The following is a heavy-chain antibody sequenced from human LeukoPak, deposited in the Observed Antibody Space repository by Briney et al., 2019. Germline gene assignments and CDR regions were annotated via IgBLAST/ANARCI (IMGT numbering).Heavy chain of an antibody. D-gene: IGHD3-10*01. CDR1: GGTFSSYA. J-gene: IGHJ4*02. CDR3: ARGNGPGSLYYFDY. CDR2: SIPIFGTA. V-gene: IGHV1-69*06. Sequence: SSVKVSCKASGGTFSSYAISWVRQAPGQGLEWMGGSIPIFGTANYAQKFQGRVTITADKSTSTAYMELSSLRSEDTAVYYCARGNGPGSLYYFDYWGKGNLVPVSS.